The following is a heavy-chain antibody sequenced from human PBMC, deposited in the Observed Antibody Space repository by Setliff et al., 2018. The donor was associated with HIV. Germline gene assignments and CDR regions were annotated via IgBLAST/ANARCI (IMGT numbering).Heavy chain of an antibody. CDR2: IDWDDDK. CDR3: AQLLLPLGAYSYET. V-gene: IGHV2-70*11. Sequence: SGPTLVNPTQTLTLTCTFSGFSLTTSGMCVTWIRQPPGRALEWLARIDWDDDKYYSTSLKTRLTISRDTSKNQVVLTMTNVDPVDTATYYCAQLLLPLGAYSYETWGQGMLVTVSS. CDR1: GFSLTTSGMC. D-gene: IGHD5-18*01. J-gene: IGHJ5*02.